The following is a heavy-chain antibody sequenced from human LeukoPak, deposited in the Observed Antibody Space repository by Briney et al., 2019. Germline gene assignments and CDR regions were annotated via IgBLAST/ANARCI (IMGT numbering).Heavy chain of an antibody. J-gene: IGHJ4*02. CDR2: ISSSSNYI. CDR3: ARGKYSGPIGPFDY. Sequence: GGSLRLSCVASGITFSTYSMTWVRQAPGKGLEWVSSISSSSNYIYYADSVKGRFTISRDNAKNSLNLQMNSLRAEDTAVYYCARGKYSGPIGPFDYWGQGTLVTVSS. V-gene: IGHV3-21*01. CDR1: GITFSTYS. D-gene: IGHD5-12*01.